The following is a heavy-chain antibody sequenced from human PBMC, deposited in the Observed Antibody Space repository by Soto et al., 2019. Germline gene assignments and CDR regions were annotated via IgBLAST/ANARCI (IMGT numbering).Heavy chain of an antibody. CDR2: INAGNGNT. V-gene: IGHV1-3*01. CDR1: GYTFTSYA. CDR3: ARRPGGSLKQLDP. Sequence: GASVKVSCKASGYTFTSYAMHWVRQAPGQRLEWMGWINAGNGNTKYSQKFQGRVTITRDTSASTAYMELSSLRSEDTAVYYCARRPGGSLKQLDPWGQATLVTVSS. D-gene: IGHD2-15*01. J-gene: IGHJ5*02.